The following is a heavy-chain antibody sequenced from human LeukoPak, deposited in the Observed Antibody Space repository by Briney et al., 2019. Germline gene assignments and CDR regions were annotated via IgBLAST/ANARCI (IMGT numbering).Heavy chain of an antibody. Sequence: SQTLSLTCTVSGGSISSGGFYWSWIRQHPGKGLEWLGYIYYSGTTYYNPSLKSRVTFSVDTSKNQFSLKLNPVTAAGTALYYCARGTTDGYSYGRFDYWGQGTLVTVSS. CDR3: ARGTTDGYSYGRFDY. V-gene: IGHV4-31*03. CDR1: GGSISSGGFY. CDR2: IYYSGTT. D-gene: IGHD5-18*01. J-gene: IGHJ4*02.